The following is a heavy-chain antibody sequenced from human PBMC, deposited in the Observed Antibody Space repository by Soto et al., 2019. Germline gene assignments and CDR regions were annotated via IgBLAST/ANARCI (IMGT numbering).Heavy chain of an antibody. J-gene: IGHJ3*02. D-gene: IGHD3-22*01. V-gene: IGHV3-30-3*01. Sequence: GSLSLSCAASGFSFSSYAMHWVRQAPDKGLEWVAVISYDGSNKYYADSVKGRFTISRDNSKNTLYLQMNSLRAEDTAVYYCASEKNSRSSGYYHDAFDIWGQGTMVTVSS. CDR2: ISYDGSNK. CDR3: ASEKNSRSSGYYHDAFDI. CDR1: GFSFSSYA.